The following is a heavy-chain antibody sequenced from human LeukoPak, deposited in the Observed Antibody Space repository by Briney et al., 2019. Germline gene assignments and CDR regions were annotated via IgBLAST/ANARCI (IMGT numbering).Heavy chain of an antibody. CDR3: ARESEGYDYGDYYFDY. V-gene: IGHV1-46*01. J-gene: IGHJ4*02. CDR1: GYTFTSYY. D-gene: IGHD4-17*01. Sequence: ASVKVSCKASGYTFTSYYMHWVRQAPGQGLEWMGIINPSGGSTSYAQKFQGRVTMTRDTSTSTVYMELSSLRSEDTAVYYCARESEGYDYGDYYFDYWGQGTLVTVSS. CDR2: INPSGGST.